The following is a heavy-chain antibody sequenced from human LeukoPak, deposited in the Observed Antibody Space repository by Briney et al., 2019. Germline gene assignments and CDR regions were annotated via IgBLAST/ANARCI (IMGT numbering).Heavy chain of an antibody. CDR3: AREMGYYDSSGYGHAFDI. D-gene: IGHD3-22*01. V-gene: IGHV3-11*01. Sequence: GGSLRLSCVASGFTFSDYYMSWIRQAPGKGLEWASYISSTGSTIHYADSVKGRFAISRDNAKNSLYLQVNSLRAEDTAVYYCAREMGYYDSSGYGHAFDIWGQGTMVTVSS. J-gene: IGHJ3*02. CDR1: GFTFSDYY. CDR2: ISSTGSTI.